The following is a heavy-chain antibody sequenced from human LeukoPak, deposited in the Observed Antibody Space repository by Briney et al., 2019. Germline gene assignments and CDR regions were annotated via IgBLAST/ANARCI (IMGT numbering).Heavy chain of an antibody. CDR2: INPNSGGT. D-gene: IGHD6-19*01. CDR1: GYTFTGYY. J-gene: IGHJ3*02. V-gene: IGHV1-2*04. Sequence: ASVKVSCKAPGYTFTGYYMHWVRQAPGQGLEWMGWINPNSGGTNYAQKFQGWVTMTRDTSISTAYMELSRLRSDDTAVYYCARADGAVGDAFDIWGQGTMVTVSS. CDR3: ARADGAVGDAFDI.